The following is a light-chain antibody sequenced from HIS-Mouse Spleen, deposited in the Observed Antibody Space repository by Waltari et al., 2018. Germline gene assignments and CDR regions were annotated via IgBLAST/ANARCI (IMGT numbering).Light chain of an antibody. Sequence: ENGLTPSPGTPSLSSGERATLSCGASQSVSSSSLAWYQQQPGQAPRLLIYGASSRATGIPDRFSGSGSGTDFTLTISRLEPEDFAVYYCQQYGSSPETFGQGTKVEIK. CDR3: QQYGSSPET. CDR1: QSVSSSS. J-gene: IGKJ1*01. V-gene: IGKV3-20*01. CDR2: GAS.